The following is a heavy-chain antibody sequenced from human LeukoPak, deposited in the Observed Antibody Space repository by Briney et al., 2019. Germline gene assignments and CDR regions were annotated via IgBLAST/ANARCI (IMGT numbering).Heavy chain of an antibody. V-gene: IGHV3-30-3*01. J-gene: IGHJ4*02. CDR3: AAAAGHLGYFDY. CDR2: ISYDGSNK. D-gene: IGHD6-13*01. Sequence: PGGSLRLSCAASGFTFSSYAMHWVRQAPGKGLEWVAVISYDGSNKYYADSVKGRFTISRDNSKNTLYLQMNSLRAEDTAVYYCAAAAGHLGYFDYWGQGTLVTVSS. CDR1: GFTFSSYA.